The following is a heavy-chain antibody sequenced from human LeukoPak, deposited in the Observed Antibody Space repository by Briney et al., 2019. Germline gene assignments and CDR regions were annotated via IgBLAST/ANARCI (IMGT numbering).Heavy chain of an antibody. CDR3: ARMHGDADY. Sequence: GSLRLACAASGFTFDDYGMSWVRQPPGKGLEWIGEICHSGSTNYNPSLKSRVTISVDKSKNQFSLKLSSVTAADTAVYYCARMHGDADYWGQGTLVTVSS. V-gene: IGHV4-4*02. CDR2: ICHSGST. CDR1: GFTFDDYG. D-gene: IGHD4-17*01. J-gene: IGHJ4*02.